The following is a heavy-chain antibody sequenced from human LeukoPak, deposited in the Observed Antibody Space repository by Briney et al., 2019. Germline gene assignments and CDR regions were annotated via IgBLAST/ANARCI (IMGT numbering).Heavy chain of an antibody. Sequence: ASVKVSCKPSGYTLRQLSIHWVRQAPGKGLEWMGGFDPEDGETIYSQKFQGRVTMTEDASTDTAYMDLRSLRLDDTAVYYCAASSSQILDKIYYFDLWGRGTLVSVSS. CDR3: AASSSQILDKIYYFDL. D-gene: IGHD3-10*01. CDR1: GYTLRQLS. V-gene: IGHV1-24*01. CDR2: FDPEDGET. J-gene: IGHJ2*01.